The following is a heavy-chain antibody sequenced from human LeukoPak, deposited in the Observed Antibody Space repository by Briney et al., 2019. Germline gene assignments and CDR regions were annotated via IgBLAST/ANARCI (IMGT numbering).Heavy chain of an antibody. V-gene: IGHV3-21*01. J-gene: IGHJ5*02. CDR2: ISSSSSYI. Sequence: GGSLRLSCAASGFTFSSYSMNWVRQAPGKGLEWVSSISSSSSYIYYADSVKGRFTISRDNAKNSLYLQMNSLRAEDTAVYYCARGTRNGVVVITAWGQGTLVTVS. CDR3: ARGTRNGVVVITA. D-gene: IGHD3-22*01. CDR1: GFTFSSYS.